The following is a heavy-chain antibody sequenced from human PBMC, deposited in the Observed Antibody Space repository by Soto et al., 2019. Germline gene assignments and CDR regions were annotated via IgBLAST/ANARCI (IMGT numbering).Heavy chain of an antibody. CDR3: ARDPFLKAFDI. D-gene: IGHD3-3*01. V-gene: IGHV3-21*01. Sequence: GGSLRLSCAASGFTFSSYSMNWVRQAPGKGLEWVSSISSSSSYIYYADSVKGRFTISRDNAKNSLYLQMNSLRAEDTAVYYCARDPFLKAFDIWGQGTMVTVSS. J-gene: IGHJ3*02. CDR2: ISSSSSYI. CDR1: GFTFSSYS.